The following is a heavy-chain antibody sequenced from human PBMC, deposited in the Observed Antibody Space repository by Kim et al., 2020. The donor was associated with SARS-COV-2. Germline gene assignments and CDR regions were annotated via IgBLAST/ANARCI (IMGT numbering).Heavy chain of an antibody. CDR2: ISSDGNHT. CDR3: ARGSVGPTHFFDY. D-gene: IGHD1-26*01. Sequence: GGSLRLSCAASGFTFSTYTMHWVRQTPGKGLEWVAVISSDGNHTYYADSVKGRFTISRDNSKNTLYLQMDSLKFEDTTVYYCARGSVGPTHFFDYWGQGTLVTVSS. CDR1: GFTFSTYT. V-gene: IGHV3-30*04. J-gene: IGHJ4*02.